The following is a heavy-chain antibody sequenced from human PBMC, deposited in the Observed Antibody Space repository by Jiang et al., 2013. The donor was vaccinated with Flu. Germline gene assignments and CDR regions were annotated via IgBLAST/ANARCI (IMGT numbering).Heavy chain of an antibody. CDR1: GGSLSGYY. D-gene: IGHD3-3*01. Sequence: PGLVKPSETLSLTCTVSGGSLSGYYWSWIRQPPGKGLEWIGYIFSNGNTNYNPSLKSRITMSVDMSKNQFSLKLHSVTAADSALYYCARHSPSGVVTCLDVWGQ. J-gene: IGHJ6*02. CDR3: ARHSPSGVVTCLDV. V-gene: IGHV4-59*08. CDR2: IFSNGNT.